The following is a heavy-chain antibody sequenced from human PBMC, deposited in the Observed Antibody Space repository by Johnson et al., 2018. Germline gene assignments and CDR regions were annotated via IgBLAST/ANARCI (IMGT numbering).Heavy chain of an antibody. Sequence: RFTISRDNAKNSLYLQMNSLRAEDTAVYYCARGDIVVVTATDAFDIWGQGTMVTVSS. J-gene: IGHJ3*02. D-gene: IGHD2-21*02. CDR3: ARGDIVVVTATDAFDI. V-gene: IGHV3-11*06.